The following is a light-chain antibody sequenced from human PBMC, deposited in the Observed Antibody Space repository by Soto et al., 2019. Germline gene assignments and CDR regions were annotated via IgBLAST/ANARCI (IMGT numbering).Light chain of an antibody. CDR3: SSYTSSSTLVV. CDR2: EVS. Sequence: QSALTQPASVSRSPGQSITISCTGTSSDVGGYNYVSWYQQHPGKAPKLMIYEVSNRPSGVSNRFSGSKSGNTASLTISGLLAEDEADYYCSSYTSSSTLVVFGGGTKVTVL. CDR1: SSDVGGYNY. V-gene: IGLV2-14*01. J-gene: IGLJ2*01.